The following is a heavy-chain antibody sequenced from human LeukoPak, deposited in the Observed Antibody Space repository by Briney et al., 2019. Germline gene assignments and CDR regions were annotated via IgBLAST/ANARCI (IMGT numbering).Heavy chain of an antibody. V-gene: IGHV1-18*01. CDR1: GSTFTSYG. D-gene: IGHD2-2*01. CDR2: ISAYNGNA. Sequence: ASVKVSCKASGSTFTSYGISWVRQAPGQGLEWMGWISAYNGNANYAQKLQGRVTMTTDTSTSTAYMELRSLRSDDTAVYYCARDLVVVPAAKLDFPNAFDIWGQGTMVTVSS. CDR3: ARDLVVVPAAKLDFPNAFDI. J-gene: IGHJ3*02.